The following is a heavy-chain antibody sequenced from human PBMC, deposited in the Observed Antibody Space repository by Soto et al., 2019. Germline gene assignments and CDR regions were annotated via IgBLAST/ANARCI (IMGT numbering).Heavy chain of an antibody. CDR2: IDYTGGTT. V-gene: IGHV3-23*01. J-gene: IGHJ4*02. Sequence: EVRLLESGGGLVQPGGSLRLSCAASGFTFSSYAMSWVRQAPGKGLEWVSVIDYTGGTTYYTDSVKGRFIISRDNSKKMLYLQMNSLRAEDTAVYYCAKDASRTSGWYYFDYWGQGALVTVSS. CDR1: GFTFSSYA. CDR3: AKDASRTSGWYYFDY. D-gene: IGHD6-19*01.